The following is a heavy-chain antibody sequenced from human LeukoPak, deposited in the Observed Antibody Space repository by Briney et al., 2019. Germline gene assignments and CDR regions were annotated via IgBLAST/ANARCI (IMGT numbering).Heavy chain of an antibody. CDR1: GFTFSSYW. CDR3: ARSTFGSGSYGFDY. CDR2: IKQDGSEK. Sequence: GGSLRLSCAASGFTFSSYWMSWVRQAPGKGREGVANIKQDGSEKYYVDSVKGRFTISRDNAKNSLYLQMNSLRAEDTAVYHCARSTFGSGSYGFDYWGQGTLVTVSS. V-gene: IGHV3-7*01. D-gene: IGHD3-10*01. J-gene: IGHJ4*02.